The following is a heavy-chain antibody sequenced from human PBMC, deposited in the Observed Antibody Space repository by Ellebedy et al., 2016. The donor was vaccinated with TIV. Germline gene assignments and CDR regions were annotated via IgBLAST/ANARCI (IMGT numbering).Heavy chain of an antibody. CDR3: AFRPTDPPADLDY. D-gene: IGHD6-25*01. V-gene: IGHV1-69*13. J-gene: IGHJ4*02. CDR1: GGTFSSYA. CDR2: IIPIFGTA. Sequence: SVKVSXXASGGTFSSYAISWVRQAPGQGLEWMGGIIPIFGTANYAQKFQGRVTITADESTSTAYMELSSLRSEDTAVYYCAFRPTDPPADLDYWGQGTLVTVSS.